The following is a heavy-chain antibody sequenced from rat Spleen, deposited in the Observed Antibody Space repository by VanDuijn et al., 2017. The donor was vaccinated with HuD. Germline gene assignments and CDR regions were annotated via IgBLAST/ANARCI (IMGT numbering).Heavy chain of an antibody. CDR3: ASSGDYSDY. CDR1: GFTFSDYY. CDR2: ISYDGSTT. J-gene: IGHJ2*01. Sequence: EVQLVESDGGLVQPGRSLKLSCAASGFTFSDYYMAWVRQAPTKGLEWVATISYDGSTTYYRDSVKGRFTISRDNAKSTLYLQMDSLRSEDTAIYYCASSGDYSDYWGQGVMVTVSS. V-gene: IGHV5-29*01. D-gene: IGHD1-1*01.